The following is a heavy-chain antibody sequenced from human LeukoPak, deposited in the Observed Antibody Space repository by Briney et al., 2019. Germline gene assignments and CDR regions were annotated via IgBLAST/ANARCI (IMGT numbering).Heavy chain of an antibody. CDR2: IKQDGSEK. D-gene: IGHD3-22*01. CDR3: TRTFYLDSSSYFYF. Sequence: TGGSLRLSCAASGFTFSRNWMSWVRQAPGKGLEWVANIKQDGSEKYYVDSVKGRFTISRDNAKNSLYLQMNSLRAEDTAVYYCTRTFYLDSSSYFYFWGLGTLVTVSS. CDR1: GFTFSRNW. V-gene: IGHV3-7*03. J-gene: IGHJ4*02.